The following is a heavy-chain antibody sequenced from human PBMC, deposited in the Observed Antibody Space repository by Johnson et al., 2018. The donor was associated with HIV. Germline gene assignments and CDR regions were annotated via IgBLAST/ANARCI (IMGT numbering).Heavy chain of an antibody. CDR1: GFTFDDYA. CDR3: ARAYSYGAFDI. D-gene: IGHD5-18*01. V-gene: IGHV3-66*01. Sequence: VQLVESGGGLVQPGRSLRLSCAASGFTFDDYAMHWVRQAPGKGLEWVSVIYSGGSTYYADSVKGRYTISRDNSKNTLYLQMNSLRADDTAVYYCARAYSYGAFDIWGQGTRVTVSS. J-gene: IGHJ3*02. CDR2: IYSGGST.